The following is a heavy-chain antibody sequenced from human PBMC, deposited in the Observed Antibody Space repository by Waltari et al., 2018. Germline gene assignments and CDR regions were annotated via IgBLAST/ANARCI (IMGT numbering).Heavy chain of an antibody. J-gene: IGHJ4*03. D-gene: IGHD3-22*01. CDR2: INHSGST. V-gene: IGHV4-34*01. CDR1: GGSFSGYY. CDR3: ARGSTYYYDSSGYFRFDY. Sequence: QVQLQPWGAGLLKPSETLSLTCAVYGGSFSGYYCSWIRQPPGKGLEWIGEINHSGSTNYNPSLKSRVTISVDTSKNQVSLKLSSVTAADTAVYYCARGSTYYYDSSGYFRFDYWGQGTMVTVSS.